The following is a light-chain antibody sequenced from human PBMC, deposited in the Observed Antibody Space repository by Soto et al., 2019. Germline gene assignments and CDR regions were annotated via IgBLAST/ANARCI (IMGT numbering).Light chain of an antibody. Sequence: QAVVTQPPSVSGAPGQRVTISCTGSSSNIGAGYDVHWYQQLPGTAPKLLIYVNSNRPSGVPDRFSGSKSGTSASLAITGLQAEDEADHYCQSYDSSLSAVVFGGGTKVTVL. CDR2: VNS. CDR3: QSYDSSLSAVV. CDR1: SSNIGAGYD. J-gene: IGLJ2*01. V-gene: IGLV1-40*01.